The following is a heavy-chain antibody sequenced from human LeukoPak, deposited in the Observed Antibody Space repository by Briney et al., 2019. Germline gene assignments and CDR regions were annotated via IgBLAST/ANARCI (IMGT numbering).Heavy chain of an antibody. CDR2: INHSGST. D-gene: IGHD3-10*01. J-gene: IGHJ5*02. CDR1: GGSFSGYY. V-gene: IGHV4-34*01. CDR3: ARGLYGSGSYYMAPNWFDP. Sequence: SSETLSLTCAVYGGSFSGYYWSCIRQPPGKGLEWIGEINHSGSTNYNPSLKSRVTISVDTSKNQFSLKLSSVTAADTAVYYCARGLYGSGSYYMAPNWFDPWGQGTLATVSS.